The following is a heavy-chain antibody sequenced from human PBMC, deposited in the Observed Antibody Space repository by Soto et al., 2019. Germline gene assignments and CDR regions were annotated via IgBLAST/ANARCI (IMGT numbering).Heavy chain of an antibody. V-gene: IGHV3-48*02. CDR2: IRGTTTI. J-gene: IGHJ4*02. CDR1: GFSFRDHS. D-gene: IGHD6-13*01. CDR3: ARDLSWAFDH. Sequence: LRLSCAASGFSFRDHSMNWVRQAPGKGLEWISYIRGTTTISYADSVKGRFTISRDNAENSLYLQMNSLRDEDTAVYYCARDLSWAFDHWGQGALVTVSS.